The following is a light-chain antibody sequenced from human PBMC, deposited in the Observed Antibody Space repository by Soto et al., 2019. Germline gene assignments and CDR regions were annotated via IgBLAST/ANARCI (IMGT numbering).Light chain of an antibody. J-gene: IGKJ1*01. Sequence: DIQMTQSPSSLSASIGDRVTITCRASHTISSNLNWYQQKPGKAPQLLIYAASSVPSGVPPRFSGRGSGTEFTLTVSSLQSEDFETYYCLQTYSVPWTFGHGTKVEIK. V-gene: IGKV1-39*01. CDR1: HTISSN. CDR2: AAS. CDR3: LQTYSVPWT.